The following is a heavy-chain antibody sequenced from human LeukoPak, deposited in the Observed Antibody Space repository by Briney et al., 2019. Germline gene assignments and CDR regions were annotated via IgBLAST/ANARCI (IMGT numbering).Heavy chain of an antibody. D-gene: IGHD6-6*01. Sequence: PGGSLRLSCAASGFXFSSYEMNWVRQAPGKGLEWVSYICGRGSLIYYADSVKGRFTISRDNAQNSLYLQMNSLRAEDTAIYYCARAQYNSLYFDYWGQGTLVTVSS. CDR2: ICGRGSLI. CDR1: GFXFSSYE. CDR3: ARAQYNSLYFDY. V-gene: IGHV3-48*03. J-gene: IGHJ4*02.